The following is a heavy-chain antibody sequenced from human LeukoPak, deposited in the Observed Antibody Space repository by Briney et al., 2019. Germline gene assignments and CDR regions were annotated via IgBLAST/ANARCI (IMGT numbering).Heavy chain of an antibody. CDR2: ISSISSHI. Sequence: GGSLRLSCAVSGFTFSSYSMNWVRQAPGKGLEWVSSISSISSHIYYADSVKGRFTIPRDNAKNSLYLQMNSLRAEDTAVYYCAREEWELLVLDYWGQGTLVTVSS. J-gene: IGHJ4*02. CDR3: AREEWELLVLDY. D-gene: IGHD1-26*01. V-gene: IGHV3-21*01. CDR1: GFTFSSYS.